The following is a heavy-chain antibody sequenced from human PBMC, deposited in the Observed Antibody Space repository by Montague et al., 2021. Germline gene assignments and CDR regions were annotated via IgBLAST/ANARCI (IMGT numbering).Heavy chain of an antibody. CDR3: ARNLASAAPGAFDI. Sequence: SLRLSCAASGFSFSSYWMHWFRQAPVKGLLWVSRITLYWSSTTFSDSVKVRFTTSIDNAKATLYLQMNSLRVEDTAVYYCARNLASAAPGAFDIWGQGTMVTVSS. CDR2: ITLYWSST. D-gene: IGHD6-13*01. V-gene: IGHV3-74*01. CDR1: GFSFSSYW. J-gene: IGHJ3*02.